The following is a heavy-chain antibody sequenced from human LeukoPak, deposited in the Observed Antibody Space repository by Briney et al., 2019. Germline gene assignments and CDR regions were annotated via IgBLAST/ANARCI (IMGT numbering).Heavy chain of an antibody. CDR3: ARGTERSSRLAFDI. CDR1: GGSFSGYY. Sequence: PSETLSLTCAVYGGSFSGYYWSWIRQPPGKGLEWIGEINLSGCTNYNPSLKSRVTISVDTSKNQFSLKLSSVTAADTAVYYCARGTERSSRLAFDIWGQGTMVTVSS. V-gene: IGHV4-34*01. D-gene: IGHD1-1*01. CDR2: INLSGCT. J-gene: IGHJ3*02.